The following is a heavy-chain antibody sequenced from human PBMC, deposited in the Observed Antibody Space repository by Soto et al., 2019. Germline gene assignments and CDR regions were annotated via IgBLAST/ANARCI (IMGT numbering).Heavy chain of an antibody. Sequence: GKVSCKASGYTFTRSGISWVRQAPGQGLEWMGWISTYNGDTNYAQTFQGRVTMTTDTSTSTVHMEVRSLRSDDTAVYYCAREGVAPYYYYGMDVWGQGTPVTVSS. V-gene: IGHV1-18*01. D-gene: IGHD5-12*01. J-gene: IGHJ6*02. CDR2: ISTYNGDT. CDR1: GYTFTRSG. CDR3: AREGVAPYYYYGMDV.